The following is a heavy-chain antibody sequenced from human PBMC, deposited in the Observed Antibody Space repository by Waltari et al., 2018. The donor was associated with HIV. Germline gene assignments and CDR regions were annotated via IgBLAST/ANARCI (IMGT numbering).Heavy chain of an antibody. Sequence: QVQLQESGPGLVKPSETLSLTCTVSGGSISSYYWSWIRQPPGKGLGWFGYIYYSGSPNYNPSLKSRVTISVDTSKNQFSLKLSSVTAADTAVYYCARGRGGGGSSGNWFDPWGQGTLVTVSS. J-gene: IGHJ5*02. CDR2: IYYSGSP. CDR3: ARGRGGGGSSGNWFDP. V-gene: IGHV4-59*12. D-gene: IGHD2-15*01. CDR1: GGSISSYY.